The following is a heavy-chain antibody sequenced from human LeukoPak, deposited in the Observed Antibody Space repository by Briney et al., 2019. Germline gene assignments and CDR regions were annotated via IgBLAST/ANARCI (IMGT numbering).Heavy chain of an antibody. D-gene: IGHD6-13*01. V-gene: IGHV4-61*02. CDR2: VSTTGST. CDR1: GGSISSGRYY. J-gene: IGHJ4*02. CDR3: AREVVAAPGTVDY. Sequence: SETLSLTCTVSGGSISSGRYYWLWIRQPAGKGLEWIGRVSTTGSTNYNPSLKSRVTISLDTSKNQFSLKLTSVTAADTAVYYCAREVVAAPGTVDYWGQGTLVTVSS.